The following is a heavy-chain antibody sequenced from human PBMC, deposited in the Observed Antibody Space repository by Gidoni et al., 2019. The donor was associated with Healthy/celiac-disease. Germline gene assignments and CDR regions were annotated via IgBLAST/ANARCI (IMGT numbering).Heavy chain of an antibody. CDR3: AREGTTVFFGVVTSYDYYGMDV. V-gene: IGHV1-69*01. Sequence: QVQPVQSGAEAKKPGSSVKASCKASGGTFSSYAISGGRQAPGQGLEWMGGIIPIFGTANYAQKFQGRVTITADESTSTAYMELSSLRSEDTAVYYCAREGTTVFFGVVTSYDYYGMDVWGQGTTVTVSS. CDR2: IIPIFGTA. D-gene: IGHD3-3*01. CDR1: GGTFSSYA. J-gene: IGHJ6*02.